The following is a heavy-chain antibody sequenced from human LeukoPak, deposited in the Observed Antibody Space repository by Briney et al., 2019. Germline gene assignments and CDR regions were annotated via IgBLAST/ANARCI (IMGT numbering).Heavy chain of an antibody. CDR3: ARPGYYDSSGYQFDAFDI. CDR1: GGSFSGYY. CDR2: INHSGST. V-gene: IGHV4-34*01. J-gene: IGHJ3*02. Sequence: PSETLSLTCAVYGGSFSGYYWSWIRQPPGKGLEWIGEINHSGSTNYNPSLKSRVTISVDTSKNQFSLKLSSVTAADTAVYYCARPGYYDSSGYQFDAFDIWGQGTMVTVSS. D-gene: IGHD3-22*01.